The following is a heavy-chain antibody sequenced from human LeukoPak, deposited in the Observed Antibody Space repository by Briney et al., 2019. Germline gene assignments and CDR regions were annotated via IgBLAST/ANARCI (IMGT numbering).Heavy chain of an antibody. CDR2: ISSSSSYI. Sequence: GGSLRLSCAASGFTFSTYSMNWVRQAPGKGLEWVSSISSSSSYIYYANSGKGRFTISRDNARKSLFLQMNSLRAEDTAVYYCASETTRGYSYGSPTDGFDLWGQGTMVTVSS. V-gene: IGHV3-21*01. CDR3: ASETTRGYSYGSPTDGFDL. J-gene: IGHJ3*01. D-gene: IGHD5-18*01. CDR1: GFTFSTYS.